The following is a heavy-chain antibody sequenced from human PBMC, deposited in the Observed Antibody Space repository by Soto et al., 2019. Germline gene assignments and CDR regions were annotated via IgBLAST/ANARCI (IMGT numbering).Heavy chain of an antibody. V-gene: IGHV1-18*01. J-gene: IGHJ3*02. D-gene: IGHD6-19*01. Sequence: QVQLVQSGAEVKKPGASVKVSCKASGYTFTSYGISWVRQAPGQGLEWMGWISAYNGNTNYAQKLQGRVTMTTDTSTSTAYKELRSLRYDDTAVYYCASASSGPPPDVFDIWGQGTMVTVSS. CDR3: ASASSGPPPDVFDI. CDR2: ISAYNGNT. CDR1: GYTFTSYG.